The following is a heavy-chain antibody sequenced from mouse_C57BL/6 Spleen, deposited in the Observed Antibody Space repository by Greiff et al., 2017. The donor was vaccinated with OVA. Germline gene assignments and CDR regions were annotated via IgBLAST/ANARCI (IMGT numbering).Heavy chain of an antibody. CDR3: TRGGIYDGYLFDY. CDR1: GFTFSSYA. V-gene: IGHV5-9-1*02. CDR2: ISSGGDYI. D-gene: IGHD2-3*01. J-gene: IGHJ2*01. Sequence: EVKLMESGEGLVKPGGSLKLSCAASGFTFSSYAMSWVRQTPEKRLEWVAYISSGGDYIYYADTVKGRFTISRDNARNTLYLQMSSLKSEDTAMYYCTRGGIYDGYLFDYWGQGTTLTVSS.